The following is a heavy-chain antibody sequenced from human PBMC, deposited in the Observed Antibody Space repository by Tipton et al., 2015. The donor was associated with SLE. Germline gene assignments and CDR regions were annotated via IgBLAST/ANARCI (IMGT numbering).Heavy chain of an antibody. D-gene: IGHD1-14*01. CDR1: GFTLSSFA. J-gene: IGHJ3*02. V-gene: IGHV3-23*03. CDR3: ARESETFDI. Sequence: SLRLSCAASGFTLSSFAMSWARQAPGKGLEWVSTIYSGGYTYYADSVKGRFTISRDNSENMLYLQMNSLRAEDTAVYYCARESETFDIWGQGTMVTVSS. CDR2: IYSGGYT.